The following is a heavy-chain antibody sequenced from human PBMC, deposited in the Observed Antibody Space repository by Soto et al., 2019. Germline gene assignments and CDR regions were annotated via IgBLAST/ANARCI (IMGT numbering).Heavy chain of an antibody. Sequence: EVQLLESGGGLVQPGGSLRLSCAASGFTFSTYAMNWVRQAPGKGLEWVSGISNSGGSTYYADSVKGRFTISRDNSRNTLYRQMDSLKVEGAAIYYCAKGGSGSGGGSWIDYWGQGTLVTVSS. CDR2: ISNSGGST. CDR3: AKGGSGSGGGSWIDY. D-gene: IGHD1-26*01. J-gene: IGHJ4*02. CDR1: GFTFSTYA. V-gene: IGHV3-23*01.